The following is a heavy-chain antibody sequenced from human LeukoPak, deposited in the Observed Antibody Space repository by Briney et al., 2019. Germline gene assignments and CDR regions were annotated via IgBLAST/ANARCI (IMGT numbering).Heavy chain of an antibody. J-gene: IGHJ4*02. Sequence: PSETLSLTCSVSSASINSSPYFWAWIRQSPGKGLEWIATISYSGTTYYNPSLKSRVTISVDTSKNHFSLRLSSVTAADTALYYCAANSADYNTLGSSYKVWGQGTLVTVSS. D-gene: IGHD3-10*01. CDR3: AANSADYNTLGSSYKV. CDR2: ISYSGTT. CDR1: SASINSSPYF. V-gene: IGHV4-39*02.